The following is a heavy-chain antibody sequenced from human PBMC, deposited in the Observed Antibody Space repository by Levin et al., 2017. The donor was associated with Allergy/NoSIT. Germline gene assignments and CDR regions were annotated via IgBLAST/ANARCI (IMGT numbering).Heavy chain of an antibody. CDR3: ARNWRSAFDI. Sequence: GSLRLSCAASGFTFSSYWMSWVRQAPGEGLEWVANTKNDGTEKFYVDSVKGRFTISRDTATNSVYLHMSSLRVEDTAVYYCARNWRSAFDIWGQGTMVTVSS. D-gene: IGHD2-8*02. V-gene: IGHV3-7*04. J-gene: IGHJ3*02. CDR1: GFTFSSYW. CDR2: TKNDGTEK.